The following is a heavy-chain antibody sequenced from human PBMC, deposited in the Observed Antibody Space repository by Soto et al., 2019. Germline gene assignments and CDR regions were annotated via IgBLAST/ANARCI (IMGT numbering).Heavy chain of an antibody. CDR2: ILYDGSKE. V-gene: IGHV3-30*18. D-gene: IGHD2-21*01. CDR3: AKGLALMADH. Sequence: GGSLRLSCTDSGFSFNTYVMDWVRQAPGKGLEWVARILYDGSKEYYANPVKGRFTISRDNSKNTLYLQMDRLRVEDTAVYFCAKGLALMADHWGQGTPVTVSS. CDR1: GFSFNTYV. J-gene: IGHJ4*02.